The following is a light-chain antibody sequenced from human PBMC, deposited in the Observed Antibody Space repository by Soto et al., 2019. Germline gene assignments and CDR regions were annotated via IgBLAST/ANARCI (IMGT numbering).Light chain of an antibody. Sequence: VMSQSPATLSLSLGERATLSCRASQSVSSNLAWYQQKPGQAPRLLIYGASTRATGIPARFSGSGSGTEFTLTISRLEPADFAVYYCQQYGSSGTFGQGTK. V-gene: IGKV3-15*01. CDR1: QSVSSN. J-gene: IGKJ1*01. CDR2: GAS. CDR3: QQYGSSGT.